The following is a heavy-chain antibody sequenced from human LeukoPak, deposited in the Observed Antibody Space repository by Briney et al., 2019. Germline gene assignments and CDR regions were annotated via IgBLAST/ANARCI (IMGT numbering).Heavy chain of an antibody. V-gene: IGHV5-51*01. D-gene: IGHD6-13*01. CDR2: IYPGDSDT. CDR1: GYSFTSYW. Sequence: GESLKISCKASGYSFTSYWIGWVRQLPGKGLEWMGVIYPGDSDTRYSPSFQGQVTISADKSISTAYLQWGSLKASDTATYYCARSVAAAFDYWGQGTLVTVSS. CDR3: ARSVAAAFDY. J-gene: IGHJ4*02.